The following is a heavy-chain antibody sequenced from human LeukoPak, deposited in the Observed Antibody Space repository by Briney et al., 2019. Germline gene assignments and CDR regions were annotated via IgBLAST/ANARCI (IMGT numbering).Heavy chain of an antibody. V-gene: IGHV4-59*08. CDR3: AKYGNSGWVIDN. Sequence: SETLSLTCTVSGGSIGNNYWTWIRQPPGKGLEYIVYIYYTGATNYNPSLKSRVTISVDTSKSQFSLKLSSVTAADTAVYFCAKYGNSGWVIDNWGQGALVTVSS. D-gene: IGHD6-19*01. J-gene: IGHJ4*02. CDR2: IYYTGAT. CDR1: GGSIGNNY.